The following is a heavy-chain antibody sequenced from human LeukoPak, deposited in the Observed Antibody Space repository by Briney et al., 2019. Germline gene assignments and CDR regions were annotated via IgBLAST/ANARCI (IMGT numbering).Heavy chain of an antibody. V-gene: IGHV3-23*01. D-gene: IGHD6-19*01. Sequence: GSLRLSFAASGFTFSSYAMSWVRQAPGKGLEWVSVISGSGGSTYYADSVKGRFTISRDNSKNTLYLQMNSLRAEDTAVYYCAKISQSIAVAGSFHDWGLGTLVTVSS. CDR1: GFTFSSYA. J-gene: IGHJ4*02. CDR3: AKISQSIAVAGSFHD. CDR2: ISGSGGST.